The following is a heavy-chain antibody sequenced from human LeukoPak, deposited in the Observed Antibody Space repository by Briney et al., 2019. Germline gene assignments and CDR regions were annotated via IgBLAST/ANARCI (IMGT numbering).Heavy chain of an antibody. V-gene: IGHV3-23*01. Sequence: EGSLRLSCAASGFTFSSYAMSWVRQAPGKGLEWVSGISGSGGSTYYADSVKGRFTISRDNSKNTLYLQMNSLRAEDTALYYCAKAIGYYSGLDYWGQGTLVTVSS. CDR2: ISGSGGST. J-gene: IGHJ4*02. D-gene: IGHD3-3*01. CDR3: AKAIGYYSGLDY. CDR1: GFTFSSYA.